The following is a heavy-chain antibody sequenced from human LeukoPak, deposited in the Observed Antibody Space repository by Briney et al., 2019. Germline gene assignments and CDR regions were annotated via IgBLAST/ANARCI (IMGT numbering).Heavy chain of an antibody. Sequence: ASVKVSCKASGYTFIGFTLNWVRQAPGQGLEWMGWINTNTGNPMYAQGFTGRFVFSLDTSVSTAYLQISSLKADDIAVYYCATRYSSSHYYYLDVWGKGTTVTVSS. CDR2: INTNTGNP. D-gene: IGHD6-13*01. CDR3: ATRYSSSHYYYLDV. J-gene: IGHJ6*03. CDR1: GYTFIGFT. V-gene: IGHV7-4-1*02.